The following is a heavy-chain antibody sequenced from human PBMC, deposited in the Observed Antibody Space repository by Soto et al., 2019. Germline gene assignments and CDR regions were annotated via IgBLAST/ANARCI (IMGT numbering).Heavy chain of an antibody. CDR2: ISGSGGST. V-gene: IGHV3-23*01. Sequence: EVQLLESGGGLVQPGGSLRLSCTASGFTFSSYAMSWVRQAPGKGLEWVSGISGSGGSTYYADSVKGRFTISRDNSKNTLYLQTNSLRAEDTAVYYCAKERGYNYGYDAMDVWGQGTTVTVS. CDR1: GFTFSSYA. CDR3: AKERGYNYGYDAMDV. J-gene: IGHJ6*02. D-gene: IGHD5-18*01.